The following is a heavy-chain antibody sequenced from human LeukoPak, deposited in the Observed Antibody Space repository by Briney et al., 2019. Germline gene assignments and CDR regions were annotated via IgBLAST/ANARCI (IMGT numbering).Heavy chain of an antibody. V-gene: IGHV4-39*07. CDR3: ARTGGGSCSGGSCYLLYGMDV. D-gene: IGHD2-15*01. CDR2: IYYSGST. CDR1: GGSISSSSYY. Sequence: SETLSLTCTVSGGSISSSSYYWGWIRQPPGKGLEWIGSIYYSGSTYYNPSLKSRVTISVDTSKNQFSLKLYAVAAADTAVYYCARTGGGSCSGGSCYLLYGMDVWGQGTTVTVSS. J-gene: IGHJ6*02.